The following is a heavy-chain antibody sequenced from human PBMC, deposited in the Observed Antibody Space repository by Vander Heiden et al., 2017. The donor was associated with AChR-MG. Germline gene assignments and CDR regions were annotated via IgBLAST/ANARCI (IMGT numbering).Heavy chain of an antibody. V-gene: IGHV3-33*01. D-gene: IGHD6-13*01. CDR2: IWYDGSNK. J-gene: IGHJ6*02. CDR1: GFTFSSSG. Sequence: QVQLVESGGGVVQPGRSLRLSCAASGFTFSSSGMHWVRQAPGKGLEWVAVIWYDGSNKYYADSVKGRFTISRDNSKNTLYLQMNSLRAEDTAVYYCARDGEGYSSSWNYYGMDVWGQGTTVTVSS. CDR3: ARDGEGYSSSWNYYGMDV.